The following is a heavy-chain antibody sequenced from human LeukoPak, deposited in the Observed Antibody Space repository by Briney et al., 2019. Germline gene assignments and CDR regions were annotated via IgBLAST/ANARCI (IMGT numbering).Heavy chain of an antibody. D-gene: IGHD6-13*01. V-gene: IGHV3-74*01. Sequence: GGSLRLSCAASGFTFSTYWMHWVRQAPGEGLMWVSHLNSDGSTTVYADSVKGRSTISRDNAKNTLYLQMNSLRAEDTAMYYCARAKGGPGSTWAYDIWGQGTMVTVSS. CDR1: GFTFSTYW. CDR2: LNSDGSTT. J-gene: IGHJ3*02. CDR3: ARAKGGPGSTWAYDI.